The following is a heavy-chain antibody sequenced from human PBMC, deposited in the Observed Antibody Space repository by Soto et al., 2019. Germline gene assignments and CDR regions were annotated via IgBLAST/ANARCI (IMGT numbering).Heavy chain of an antibody. D-gene: IGHD3-3*01. CDR2: MNPNSGNT. J-gene: IGHJ5*02. V-gene: IGHV1-8*01. CDR3: AGGFRNYDFWSGYLMGWFEP. Sequence: QVQLVQSGAEVKKPGASVKVSCKASGYTFTSYDINWVRQATGQGLEWMGWMNPNSGNTGYAQKFQGRVTMTRNNPIRTAYRELSSLRSEDTAVNDCAGGFRNYDFWSGYLMGWFEPWGQGTLVTVSS. CDR1: GYTFTSYD.